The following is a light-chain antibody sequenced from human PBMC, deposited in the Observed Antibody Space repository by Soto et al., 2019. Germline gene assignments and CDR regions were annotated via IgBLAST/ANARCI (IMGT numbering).Light chain of an antibody. CDR2: EVD. J-gene: IGLJ3*02. V-gene: IGLV2-14*01. Sequence: QSVLTQPASVSGSPGQSISISCTGSSSDVGAYNYVAWYQQKPGKAPKLLIYEVDNRPSGISHRFSGSKSGNTASLTISGLQTEDEADYYCSSYTVINTAVFGGGTKLTVL. CDR3: SSYTVINTAV. CDR1: SSDVGAYNY.